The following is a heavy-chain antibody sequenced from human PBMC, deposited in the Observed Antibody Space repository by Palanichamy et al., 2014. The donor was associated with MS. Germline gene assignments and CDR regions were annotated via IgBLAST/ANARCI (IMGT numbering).Heavy chain of an antibody. J-gene: IGHJ4*02. V-gene: IGHV1-3*01. CDR1: GYTFTNYA. D-gene: IGHD2-8*01. CDR2: IYPGNGNT. CDR3: TKGRNIYCINGVCDTGDY. Sequence: QVQLVQSGAEVKRPGASVKVSCKASGYTFTNYAVHWVRQAPGQRLEWMGWIYPGNGNTKYSQKFQDRVTITRDTSATTAYMELYSLRSEDTAVCYCTKGRNIYCINGVCDTGDYWGQGTLVTVAS.